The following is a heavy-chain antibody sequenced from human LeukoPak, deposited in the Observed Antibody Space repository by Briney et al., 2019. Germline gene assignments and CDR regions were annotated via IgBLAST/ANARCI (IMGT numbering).Heavy chain of an antibody. D-gene: IGHD2-2*01. J-gene: IGHJ3*02. CDR2: IYTSGSS. CDR3: ATRVVVPALNAFDI. CDR1: GGSISSYY. V-gene: IGHV4-4*07. Sequence: SETLSLTCTVSGGSISSYYWSWIRQPAGKGLEWIGRIYTSGSSNYNPSLKSRVTISVDTSKNRFSLKLSSVTAADTAVYYCATRVVVPALNAFDIWGQGTMVTVSS.